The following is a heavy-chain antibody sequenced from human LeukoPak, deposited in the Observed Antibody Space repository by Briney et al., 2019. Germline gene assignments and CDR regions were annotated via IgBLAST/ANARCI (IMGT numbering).Heavy chain of an antibody. CDR3: ARRWATTDYYNVLEP. D-gene: IGHD1-26*01. J-gene: IGHJ5*02. Sequence: ETLSLTCTVSGDSISSHFWTWIRQPPGKGLEFIGYVYYRGSTYYNTSLKSQVTISVDTSKNQSSLNLNSVTTADTAVYYCARRWATTDYYNVLEPWGQGTLVTVSS. CDR2: VYYRGST. CDR1: GDSISSHF. V-gene: IGHV4-59*11.